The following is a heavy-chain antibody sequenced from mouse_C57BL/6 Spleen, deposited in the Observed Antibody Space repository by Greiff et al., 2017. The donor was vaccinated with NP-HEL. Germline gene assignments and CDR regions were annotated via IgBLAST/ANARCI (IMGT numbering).Heavy chain of an antibody. V-gene: IGHV1-53*01. D-gene: IGHD2-2*01. J-gene: IGHJ1*03. CDR1: GYTFTSYW. CDR3: ARSLYYGYPYWYFDV. Sequence: QVQLQQPGTELVKPGASVKLSCKASGYTFTSYWMHWVKQRPGQGLEWIGNINPSNGGTNYNEKFKSKATLTVDKSSSTAYMQLSSLTSEDSAVYSCARSLYYGYPYWYFDVWGTGTTVTVSS. CDR2: INPSNGGT.